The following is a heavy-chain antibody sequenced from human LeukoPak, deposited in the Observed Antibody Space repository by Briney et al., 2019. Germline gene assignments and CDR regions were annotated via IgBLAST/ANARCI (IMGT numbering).Heavy chain of an antibody. Sequence: PSETLSLTCTVSGGSISSYYWSWIRQPAGKGLEWIGYIYYSGSTNYNPSLKSRVTISVDTSKNQFSLKLSSVTAADTAVYYCARRVSYDSSGYYWNAFDIWGQGTMVTVSS. V-gene: IGHV4-59*08. CDR1: GGSISSYY. D-gene: IGHD3-22*01. CDR3: ARRVSYDSSGYYWNAFDI. CDR2: IYYSGST. J-gene: IGHJ3*02.